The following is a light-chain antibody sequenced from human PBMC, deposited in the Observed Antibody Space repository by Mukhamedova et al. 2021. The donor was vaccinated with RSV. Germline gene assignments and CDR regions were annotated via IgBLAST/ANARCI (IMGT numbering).Light chain of an antibody. CDR3: QQYGSSPT. CDR2: GAS. V-gene: IGKV3-20*01. J-gene: IGKJ4*01. Sequence: ASQSVSSSYLTWYQQKPGQAPRLLIYGASSRASGIPDRFSGSGSGTDFTLIISRLEPEDFAVYYCQQYGSSPTFGGGTKVEIK. CDR1: QSVSSSY.